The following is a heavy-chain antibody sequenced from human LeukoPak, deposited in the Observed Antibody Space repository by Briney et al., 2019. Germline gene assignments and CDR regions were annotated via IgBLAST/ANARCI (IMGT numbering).Heavy chain of an antibody. CDR3: ARGGAGARLGVPIDY. Sequence: SETLSLTCTVSGGSISGSSYYWGWIRQSPEKGLEWIGGIYYTGSASYNPSLRSRVTISVDTSKNQFSLRLSSVTAADTAVYFCARGGAGARLGVPIDYWGQGTLVTVSS. J-gene: IGHJ4*02. V-gene: IGHV4-39*07. CDR2: IYYTGSA. D-gene: IGHD6-6*01. CDR1: GGSISGSSYY.